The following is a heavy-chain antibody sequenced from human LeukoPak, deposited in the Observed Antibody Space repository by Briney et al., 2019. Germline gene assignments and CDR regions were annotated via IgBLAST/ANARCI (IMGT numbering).Heavy chain of an antibody. CDR1: GYTFTGYY. CDR3: ARETLPDYGDEDGGDY. Sequence: ASVKVSCKASGYTFTGYYMHWVRQAPGQGLEWMGRINPNSGGTNYAQKFQGRVTMTRDTSISTAYMELSRLRSDDTAVYYCARETLPDYGDEDGGDYWGQGTLVTVSS. V-gene: IGHV1-2*06. J-gene: IGHJ4*02. D-gene: IGHD4-17*01. CDR2: INPNSGGT.